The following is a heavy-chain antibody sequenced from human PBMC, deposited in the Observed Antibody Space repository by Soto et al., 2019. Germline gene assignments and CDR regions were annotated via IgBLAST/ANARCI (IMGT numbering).Heavy chain of an antibody. Sequence: SLILSCAASGFTFSSYGMHWVRQDPGKGLEWVAIISYDGSKKYYADSVKGRFTISRDNSKNTLYLQMNSLRAEDTAVFYCAKDTSSGRNYYYYGMDVWGQGTTVTVS. CDR3: AKDTSSGRNYYYYGMDV. CDR2: ISYDGSKK. CDR1: GFTFSSYG. J-gene: IGHJ6*02. D-gene: IGHD6-19*01. V-gene: IGHV3-30*18.